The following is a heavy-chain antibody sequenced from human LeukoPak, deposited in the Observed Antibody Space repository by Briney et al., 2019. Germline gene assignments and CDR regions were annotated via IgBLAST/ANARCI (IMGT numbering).Heavy chain of an antibody. D-gene: IGHD3-22*01. CDR2: IIPIFGTA. CDR3: ATDYYDSSGYYPFDY. V-gene: IGHV1-69*13. Sequence: SVKVSCKASGGTLSSYAISWVRQAPGQGLEWMGGIIPIFGTANYAQKFQGRVTITADESTSTAYMELSSLRSEDTAVYYCATDYYDSSGYYPFDYWGQGTLVTVSS. J-gene: IGHJ4*02. CDR1: GGTLSSYA.